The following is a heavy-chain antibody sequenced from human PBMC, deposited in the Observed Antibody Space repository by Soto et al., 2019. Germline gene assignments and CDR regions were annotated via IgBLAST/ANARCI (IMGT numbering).Heavy chain of an antibody. CDR1: GDAIRSRSWY. Sequence: SDTLSLTCTVSGDAIRSRSWYWGWIRQSPGEGLEWVGNIEYSGDTYYNPSLKGRVTISIDTSKNQFSLKLTSVTAADTAVYYCARTAVLRPFEWFKNWGQGTQVTVS. CDR2: IEYSGDT. J-gene: IGHJ4*02. D-gene: IGHD3-9*01. V-gene: IGHV4-39*01. CDR3: ARTAVLRPFEWFKN.